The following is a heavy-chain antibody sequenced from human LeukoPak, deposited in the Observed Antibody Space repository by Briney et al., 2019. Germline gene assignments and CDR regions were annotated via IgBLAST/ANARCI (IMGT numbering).Heavy chain of an antibody. CDR2: ISYDGSNK. CDR3: ARDPDYNDSA. V-gene: IGHV3-30*14. CDR1: GFTFSSYA. Sequence: PGGSLRLSCAACGFTFSSYAMHWVRQAPGKGLEWVAVISYDGSNKYYADSVKGRFTISRDNSKNTLYLQMNSLRADDTAVYYCARDPDYNDSAWGQGTLVTVSS. D-gene: IGHD3-22*01. J-gene: IGHJ4*02.